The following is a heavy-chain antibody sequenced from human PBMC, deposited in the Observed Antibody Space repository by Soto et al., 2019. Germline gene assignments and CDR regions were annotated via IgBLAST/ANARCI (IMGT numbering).Heavy chain of an antibody. V-gene: IGHV4-59*01. Sequence: QVQLQESGPGLVKPSETLSLTCTVSGGSISSYYWSWIRQPPGKGLEWIGYIYYSGSTNYNPSLKSRVTISVDTSKNQFSLKLSSVTAADTAVYYCARDGVTYYYDSSGYMDAFDIWGQGTMVTVSS. CDR3: ARDGVTYYYDSSGYMDAFDI. J-gene: IGHJ3*02. D-gene: IGHD3-22*01. CDR1: GGSISSYY. CDR2: IYYSGST.